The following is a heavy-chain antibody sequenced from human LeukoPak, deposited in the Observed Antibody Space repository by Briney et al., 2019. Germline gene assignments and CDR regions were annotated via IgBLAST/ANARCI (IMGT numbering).Heavy chain of an antibody. D-gene: IGHD2/OR15-2a*01. V-gene: IGHV1-2*06. CDR2: INPNSGGT. J-gene: IGHJ6*03. CDR3: ASLYGQYYYMDV. CDR1: GYTFTGYY. Sequence: VSVKVSCKASGYTFTGYYMHWVRQAPGQGLEWMGRINPNSGGTNYAQKFQGRVTMTRDTSISTAYMELSRLRSDDTAVYYCASLYGQYYYMDVWGKGTTVTVSS.